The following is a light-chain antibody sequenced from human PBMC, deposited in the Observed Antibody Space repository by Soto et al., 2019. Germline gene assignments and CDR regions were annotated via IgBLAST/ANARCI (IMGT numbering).Light chain of an antibody. CDR1: SSDVGGYNF. CDR3: SSYTSRSAYV. Sequence: SALTQPASVSGSPGQSITISCTGTSSDVGGYNFVSWYQQHPGKAPKLMIYAVSNRPSGVSDRFSGSKSGNTASLTISGLQAEDEADYYCSSYTSRSAYVFGTGTKLTVL. CDR2: AVS. J-gene: IGLJ1*01. V-gene: IGLV2-14*01.